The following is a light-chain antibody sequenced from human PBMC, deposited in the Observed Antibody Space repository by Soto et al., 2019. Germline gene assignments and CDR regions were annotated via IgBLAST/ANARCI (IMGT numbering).Light chain of an antibody. CDR1: SSNIGAGYD. V-gene: IGLV1-40*01. CDR3: QSYDSSLSGWVV. J-gene: IGLJ2*01. Sequence: QSALTQPPSVSGAPGQRVTISCTGSSSNIGAGYDVHWYQQLPGTTPKLLIYGNSNRPSGVPDRFSGSKSGTSASLAITGLQAEDEADYYCQSYDSSLSGWVVFGGGTQLTVL. CDR2: GNS.